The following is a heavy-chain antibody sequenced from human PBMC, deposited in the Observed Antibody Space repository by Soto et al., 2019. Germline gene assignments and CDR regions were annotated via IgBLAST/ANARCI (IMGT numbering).Heavy chain of an antibody. CDR3: AREDVWGSYRPWYFDY. CDR2: INPTGGST. Sequence: ASVKVSCKASGYTFTSYYMCWVRQAPGQGLEWMGKINPTGGSTTYAQKFQGRVTMTRDTSTSTVYMQLSSLRSEDTAVYYCAREDVWGSYRPWYFDYWGQGTLVTVSS. J-gene: IGHJ4*02. CDR1: GYTFTSYY. D-gene: IGHD3-16*02. V-gene: IGHV1-46*01.